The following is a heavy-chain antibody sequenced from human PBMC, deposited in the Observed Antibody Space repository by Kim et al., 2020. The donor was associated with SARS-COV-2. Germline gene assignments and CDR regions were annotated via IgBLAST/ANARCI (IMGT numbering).Heavy chain of an antibody. D-gene: IGHD3-9*01. V-gene: IGHV1-2*06. CDR1: GYTFTGYY. J-gene: IGHJ6*02. CDR3: ARGVDYDILTGYYTGYYGMDV. Sequence: ASVKVSCKASGYTFTGYYIHWVRQAPGQGLEWMGRINPNSGGTNYAQKFQGRVTMTRDTSISTAYMELSRLRSDDTAVYYCARGVDYDILTGYYTGYYGMDVWGQGTTVTVSS. CDR2: INPNSGGT.